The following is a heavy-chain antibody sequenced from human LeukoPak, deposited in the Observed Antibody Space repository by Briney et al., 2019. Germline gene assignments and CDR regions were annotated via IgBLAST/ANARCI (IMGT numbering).Heavy chain of an antibody. V-gene: IGHV1-2*02. D-gene: IGHD6-13*01. CDR1: GYTFTGYY. Sequence: AASVTVSCKASGYTFTGYYMHWVRQAPGQGLEWMGWINPNSGGTNYAQKFQGRVTMTRDTSISTAYMELSRLRSDDTAVYYCARDSLLIAAADAFDYWGQGTLVTVSS. J-gene: IGHJ4*02. CDR3: ARDSLLIAAADAFDY. CDR2: INPNSGGT.